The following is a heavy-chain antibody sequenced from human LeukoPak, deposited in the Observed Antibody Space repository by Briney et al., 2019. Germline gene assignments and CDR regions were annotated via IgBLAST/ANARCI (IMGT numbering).Heavy chain of an antibody. D-gene: IGHD6-19*01. V-gene: IGHV3-33*01. CDR3: ARDWAVAGSYYFDY. Sequence: GRSLRLSCAASGFTFSSYGMHSVRQAPGKGVDGVAVIWYDGSNKYYADSVKGRFTISRDNSKNTLYLQMNSLRAEDTAVYYCARDWAVAGSYYFDYWGQGTLVTVSS. CDR1: GFTFSSYG. CDR2: IWYDGSNK. J-gene: IGHJ4*02.